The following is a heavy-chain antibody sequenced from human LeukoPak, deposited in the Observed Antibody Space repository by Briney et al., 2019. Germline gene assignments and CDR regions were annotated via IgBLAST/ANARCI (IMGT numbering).Heavy chain of an antibody. J-gene: IGHJ3*02. D-gene: IGHD3-3*01. CDR2: IYYSGST. CDR3: ASLGVVIMGDDAFDI. Sequence: PSETLSLTCTVSGGSISSYYWSWIRQPPGKGLEWIGYIYYSGSTNYNPSLKSRVTMTVDTSKNQFSLKLSSVTAADTAVYYCASLGVVIMGDDAFDIWGQGTMVTVSS. V-gene: IGHV4-59*12. CDR1: GGSISSYY.